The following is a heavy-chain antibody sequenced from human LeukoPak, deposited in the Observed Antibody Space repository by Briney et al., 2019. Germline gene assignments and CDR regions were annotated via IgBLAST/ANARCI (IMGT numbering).Heavy chain of an antibody. V-gene: IGHV3-48*03. D-gene: IGHD3-22*01. CDR3: ARDAHYYGSSGYFRAPFDY. CDR2: INGGGSSM. CDR1: GFTFSSYE. J-gene: IGHJ4*02. Sequence: GGSLRLSCAASGFTFSSYEMNWVRQAPGKGLEWVSYINGGGSSMNYADSVKGRFTISRDNAKNSLYLQMNSLRAEDTAVYYCARDAHYYGSSGYFRAPFDYWGQGTLVTVSS.